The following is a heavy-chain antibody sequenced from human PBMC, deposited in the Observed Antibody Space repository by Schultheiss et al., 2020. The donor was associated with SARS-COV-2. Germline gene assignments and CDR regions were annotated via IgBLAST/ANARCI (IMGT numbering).Heavy chain of an antibody. J-gene: IGHJ6*03. CDR2: INHSGST. CDR1: GDSVSSGSYY. V-gene: IGHV4-61*01. Sequence: SETLSLTCTVSGDSVSSGSYYWSWIRQPPGKGLEWIGEINHSGSTNYNPSLKSRVSISIDTSKNQFSLELNSVTAADTAVYYCAREAFYHMDLWGRGTTVTVSS. CDR3: AREAFYHMDL.